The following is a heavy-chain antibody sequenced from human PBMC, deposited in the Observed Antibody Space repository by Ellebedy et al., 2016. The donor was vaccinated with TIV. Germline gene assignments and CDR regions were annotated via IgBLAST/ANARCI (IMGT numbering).Heavy chain of an antibody. CDR2: IYSGGTT. Sequence: PGGSLRLSCAASGFTVINNYMSWVRQAPGRGLEWVSVIYSGGTTYYADSVKGRFPISRDNSKNTVYLQMNSLRVEDTAVYYCARGSGYCSSTSCSGGSDWGQGTPVTVSS. V-gene: IGHV3-53*01. CDR3: ARGSGYCSSTSCSGGSD. J-gene: IGHJ4*02. D-gene: IGHD2-2*01. CDR1: GFTVINNY.